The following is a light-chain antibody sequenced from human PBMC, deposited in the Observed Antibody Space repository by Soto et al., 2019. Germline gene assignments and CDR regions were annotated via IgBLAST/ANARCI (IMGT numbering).Light chain of an antibody. CDR3: QHYANWPLT. J-gene: IGKJ4*01. CDR1: QGISSY. V-gene: IGKV1-9*01. CDR2: AAS. Sequence: IQLTQSPSSLSASVGDRVTITCRASQGISSYLAWYQQKPGKAPKLLIHAASTLQSGVPSRFSGSGSGTDFTLTISSLQPEDFAVYYCQHYANWPLTFGGGTKVESK.